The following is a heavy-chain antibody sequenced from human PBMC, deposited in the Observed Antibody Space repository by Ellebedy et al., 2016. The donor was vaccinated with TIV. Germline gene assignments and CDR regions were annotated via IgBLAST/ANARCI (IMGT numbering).Heavy chain of an antibody. D-gene: IGHD1-26*01. CDR3: ARWVGHFDF. V-gene: IGHV4-59*01. CDR1: DGSISNFH. CDR2: IYFSGIT. J-gene: IGHJ4*02. Sequence: MPSETLSLTCTVSDGSISNFHWSWIRQPPGKGLEWIGYIYFSGITNYNPSLKSRVTMSVDTSKTQFSLKLSTVTTADTAVYYCARWVGHFDFWGQGAQVTVSS.